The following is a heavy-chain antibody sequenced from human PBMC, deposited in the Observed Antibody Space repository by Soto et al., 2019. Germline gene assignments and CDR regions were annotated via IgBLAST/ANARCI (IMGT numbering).Heavy chain of an antibody. Sequence: KPSETLSLTCTVSGDSLSSGGHYWSWIRQHPGKGLEWIGHIYDSVNTYYSPSLRSRVTISADMSKNQFSLNLRSVTAADTAVYYCARVDHRGYFAILTDYWGQGTLVT. CDR2: IYDSVNT. CDR3: ARVDHRGYFAILTDY. J-gene: IGHJ4*02. CDR1: GDSLSSGGHY. D-gene: IGHD3-9*01. V-gene: IGHV4-31*03.